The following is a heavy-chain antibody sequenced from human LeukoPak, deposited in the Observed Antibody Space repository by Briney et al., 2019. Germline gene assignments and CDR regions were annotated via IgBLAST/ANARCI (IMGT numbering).Heavy chain of an antibody. CDR3: ARGPGYSGPVAGDYYGMDV. J-gene: IGHJ6*02. CDR1: GGSISSYY. CDR2: IYYSGST. Sequence: PSETLSLTCTVSGGSISSYYWSWIRQPPGKGLEWIGYIYYSGSTNYNPSLKSRVTISVDTSKNQISLKLSSVTAADTAVYYCARGPGYSGPVAGDYYGMDVWGQGTTVTVSS. V-gene: IGHV4-59*01. D-gene: IGHD5-12*01.